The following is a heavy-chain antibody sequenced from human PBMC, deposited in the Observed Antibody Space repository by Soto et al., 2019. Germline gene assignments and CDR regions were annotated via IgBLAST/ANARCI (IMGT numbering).Heavy chain of an antibody. V-gene: IGHV3-13*04. CDR1: GFTFSSYD. J-gene: IGHJ5*02. D-gene: IGHD3-16*01. CDR3: ARRWGNCFAP. CDR2: IGIAGDT. Sequence: EVQLVESGGGLVQPGGSLRLSCAASGFTFSSYDMHWVRQVTGKGLEWVSGIGIAGDTYYPGSVKGRFTISRENAKNSLYFQMQSLSAGDKAVYYCARRWGNCFAPWGQGTLVTVSS.